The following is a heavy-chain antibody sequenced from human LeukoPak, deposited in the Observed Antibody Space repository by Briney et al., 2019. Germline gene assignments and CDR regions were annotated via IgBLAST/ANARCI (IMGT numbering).Heavy chain of an antibody. CDR2: ISAYNGNT. Sequence: ASVKVSCKASGYTFNGYYLHWVRQAPGQGLEWMGWISAYNGNTNYAQKLQGRVTMTTDTSTSTAYMELRSLRSDDTAVYYCARDGGLFSIGYMDVWGKGTTVTISS. CDR3: ARDGGLFSIGYMDV. J-gene: IGHJ6*03. CDR1: GYTFNGYY. V-gene: IGHV1-18*04. D-gene: IGHD2/OR15-2a*01.